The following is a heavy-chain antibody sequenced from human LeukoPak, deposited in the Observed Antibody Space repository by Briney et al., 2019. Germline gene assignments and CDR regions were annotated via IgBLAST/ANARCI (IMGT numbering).Heavy chain of an antibody. V-gene: IGHV1-69*13. CDR3: ARDSVPAAISYYYYYYMDV. CDR2: IIPIFGTA. Sequence: ASVKVSCKASGGTFSSYAISWVRQAPGQGLEWMGGIIPIFGTANYAQKFQGRVTITADESTSTAYMELSSLRSEDTAVYYCARDSVPAAISYYYYYYMDVWDKGTTVTVSS. CDR1: GGTFSSYA. J-gene: IGHJ6*03. D-gene: IGHD2-2*02.